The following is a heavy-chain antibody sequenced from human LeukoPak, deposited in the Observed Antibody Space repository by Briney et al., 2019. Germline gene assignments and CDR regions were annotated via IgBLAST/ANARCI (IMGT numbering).Heavy chain of an antibody. CDR3: ARGRVSSSTWYSTYYYYFYMDV. CDR2: IHYSGSA. V-gene: IGHV4-59*01. CDR1: NGPINTYQ. D-gene: IGHD6-13*01. J-gene: IGHJ6*03. Sequence: PSETLSLTCTVSNGPINTYQWSWIRQPPGKGLEWIGNIHYSGSANYNPSLKSRVIISVDTSKNQFSLELSSATAADTAVYFCARGRVSSSTWYSTYYYYFYMDVWGKGTTVTVSS.